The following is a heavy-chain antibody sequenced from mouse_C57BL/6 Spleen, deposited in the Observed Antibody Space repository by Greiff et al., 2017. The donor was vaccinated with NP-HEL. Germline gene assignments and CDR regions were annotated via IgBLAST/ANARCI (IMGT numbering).Heavy chain of an antibody. Sequence: EVQVVESGGGLVKPGGSLKLSCAASGFTFSSYAMSWVRQTPEKRLEWVATISDGGSYTYYPDNVKGRFTISRDNAKNNLYLQMSHLKSEDTAMYYCAREWDYGYDVGYFDYWGQGTTLTVSS. CDR3: AREWDYGYDVGYFDY. CDR2: ISDGGSYT. J-gene: IGHJ2*01. D-gene: IGHD2-2*01. CDR1: GFTFSSYA. V-gene: IGHV5-4*01.